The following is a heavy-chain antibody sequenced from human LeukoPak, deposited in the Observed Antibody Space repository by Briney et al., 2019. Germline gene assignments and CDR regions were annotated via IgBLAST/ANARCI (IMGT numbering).Heavy chain of an antibody. J-gene: IGHJ4*02. Sequence: SQTLSLTCTVSGASISSGSYYWSWIRQPAGKGLEWIGRIYTSGNTNYNPSLKSRVTISVDTSKNQFSLKLSSVTAADTAVYYCARHGYSSDIPFFDYWGQGTLVTVSS. V-gene: IGHV4-61*02. CDR3: ARHGYSSDIPFFDY. CDR1: GASISSGSYY. D-gene: IGHD6-19*01. CDR2: IYTSGNT.